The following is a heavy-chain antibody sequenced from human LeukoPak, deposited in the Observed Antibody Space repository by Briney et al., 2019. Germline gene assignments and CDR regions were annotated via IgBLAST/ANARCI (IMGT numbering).Heavy chain of an antibody. V-gene: IGHV3-48*03. Sequence: GGSLRLFCAASGFPFSAYEMNWVRQAPGKGLEWVSYISVSGDTIYYADSVKGRFTISRDNAKKSLYLQMKSLRAEDTAVYYCARGTLYYGSESYDYWGQGTLVAVSS. CDR3: ARGTLYYGSESYDY. CDR1: GFPFSAYE. CDR2: ISVSGDTI. D-gene: IGHD3-10*01. J-gene: IGHJ4*02.